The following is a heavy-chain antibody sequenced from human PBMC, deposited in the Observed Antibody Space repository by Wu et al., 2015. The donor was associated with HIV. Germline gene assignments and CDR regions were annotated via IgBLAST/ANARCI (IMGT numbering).Heavy chain of an antibody. Sequence: QVQLVQSGAEVKKPGASVKVSCKASGYTFTGYYMHWVRQAPGQGLEWMGWINPNSGGTNYAQKFQGRVTMTRDTSISTAYMELSRLRSDDTAVYYCARDRDYYGSGRETNYGIGRLGPRDHGRPSP. CDR1: GYTFTGYY. J-gene: IGHJ6*02. CDR3: ARDRDYYGSGRETNYGIGR. D-gene: IGHD3-10*01. CDR2: INPNSGGT. V-gene: IGHV1-2*02.